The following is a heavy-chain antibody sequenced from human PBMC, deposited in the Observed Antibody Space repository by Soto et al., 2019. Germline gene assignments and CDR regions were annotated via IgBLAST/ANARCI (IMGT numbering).Heavy chain of an antibody. CDR2: MNPNSGNT. Sequence: QVQLVQSGAEVKKPGASVKVSCKASGYTFTSYDINWVRQATGQGLEWMGWMNPNSGNTGYAQKFQGSVTMTRNTSISTAYMELSSLRSEDTAVYYCARIPIVSGWTDYWYFDLWGRGTLVTVSS. CDR1: GYTFTSYD. D-gene: IGHD6-19*01. J-gene: IGHJ2*01. V-gene: IGHV1-8*01. CDR3: ARIPIVSGWTDYWYFDL.